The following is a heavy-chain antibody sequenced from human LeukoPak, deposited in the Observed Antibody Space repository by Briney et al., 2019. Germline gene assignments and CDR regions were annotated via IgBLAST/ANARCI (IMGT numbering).Heavy chain of an antibody. Sequence: GGSLRLSCAASGFTFSSYAMSWVRQAPGKGLEWVSAISGSGGSTYYADSVKGRFTISRDNSKNTLYLQMNSLKTEDTAVYYCTTVGTLLWFGELLPYFDYWGQGTLVTVSS. J-gene: IGHJ4*02. CDR1: GFTFSSYA. D-gene: IGHD3-10*01. CDR2: ISGSGGST. V-gene: IGHV3-23*01. CDR3: TTVGTLLWFGELLPYFDY.